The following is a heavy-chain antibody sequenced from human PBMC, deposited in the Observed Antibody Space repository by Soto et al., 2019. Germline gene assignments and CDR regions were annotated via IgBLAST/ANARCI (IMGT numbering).Heavy chain of an antibody. D-gene: IGHD2-15*01. CDR2: IKSKTDGGTT. Sequence: GGSLRLSCAASGFTFSNAWMSRVRQAPGKGLEWVGRIKSKTDGGTTDYAAPVKGRFTISRDDSKNTLYLQMNSLKTEDTAVYYCTTDPKYCSGGSCYSGVDYWGQGTLVTVSS. V-gene: IGHV3-15*01. CDR1: GFTFSNAW. J-gene: IGHJ4*02. CDR3: TTDPKYCSGGSCYSGVDY.